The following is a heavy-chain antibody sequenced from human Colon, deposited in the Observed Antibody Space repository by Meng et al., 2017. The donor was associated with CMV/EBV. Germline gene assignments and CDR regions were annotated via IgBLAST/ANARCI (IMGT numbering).Heavy chain of an antibody. V-gene: IGHV3-66*02. D-gene: IGHD2-21*01. J-gene: IGHJ4*02. CDR2: IYSGGDT. Sequence: GGSLRLSCAASGFSVNINYMNWVRQAPGKGLEWISVIYSGGDTYYADSVKGRFTISRDNSKNTVYLQMDSLRIEDTAVYYCARGNLGVIAIPHDEWGQGTLVTVSS. CDR3: ARGNLGVIAIPHDE. CDR1: GFSVNINY.